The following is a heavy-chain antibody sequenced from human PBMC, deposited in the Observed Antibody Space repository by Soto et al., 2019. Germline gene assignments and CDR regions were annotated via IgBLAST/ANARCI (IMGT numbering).Heavy chain of an antibody. V-gene: IGHV3-30*14. Sequence: QVQLVESGGGVVQPGRSLRLSCAASGFTFSSYAMHWVRQAPGTGLEWVEVISYDGSNKYYADSVKGRFTISRDNSKNTLYLQMNCLRAEDTAVYYCARDSLFYGVAGSFDIWGQGTMVTVSS. CDR1: GFTFSSYA. CDR3: ARDSLFYGVAGSFDI. D-gene: IGHD4-17*01. J-gene: IGHJ3*02. CDR2: ISYDGSNK.